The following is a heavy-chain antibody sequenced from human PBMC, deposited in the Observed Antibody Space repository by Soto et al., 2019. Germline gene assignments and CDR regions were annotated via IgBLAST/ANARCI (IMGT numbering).Heavy chain of an antibody. V-gene: IGHV1-2*02. D-gene: IGHD4-17*01. CDR3: ARPNTVTTVVGAFDI. CDR1: GYTFTGYY. CDR2: INPNSGGT. Sequence: QVQLVQSGAEVKKPGASVKVSCKASGYTFTGYYMHWVRQAPGQGLEWMGWINPNSGGTNYAQKCQGMVTMTRDTSISTAYMELSRLRSDDTAVYYCARPNTVTTVVGAFDIWGQGTMVTVSS. J-gene: IGHJ3*02.